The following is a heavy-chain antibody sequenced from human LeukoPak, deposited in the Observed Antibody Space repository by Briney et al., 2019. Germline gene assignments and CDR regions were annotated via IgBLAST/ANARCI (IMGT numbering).Heavy chain of an antibody. Sequence: GGSLRLSSAASGFTFSAYGMHCVRQAPGKGLEWVAIIYYDGSNKYYADSVKGRFTISRDNSKNTLFQQMNSLRAEDTAVYYCAGVGNNGAVDAFDIWGQGTMVTVSS. J-gene: IGHJ3*02. CDR1: GFTFSAYG. CDR2: IYYDGSNK. D-gene: IGHD2-8*01. V-gene: IGHV3-33*01. CDR3: AGVGNNGAVDAFDI.